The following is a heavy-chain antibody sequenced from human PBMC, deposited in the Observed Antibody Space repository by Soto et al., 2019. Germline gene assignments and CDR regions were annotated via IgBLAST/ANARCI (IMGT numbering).Heavy chain of an antibody. CDR1: GYTFTDYA. V-gene: IGHV1-3*05. Sequence: QVQLVQSGAEDKKPGASVKVSCKASGYTFTDYAMHWVRQPPGQRLEWMGWINAGNGNTKYSQKFQGRVTITRDTSASTAYMELSSLRSEVTAVYYCARHGSAWDYWGQGTLVTVSS. J-gene: IGHJ4*02. CDR2: INAGNGNT. D-gene: IGHD6-19*01. CDR3: ARHGSAWDY.